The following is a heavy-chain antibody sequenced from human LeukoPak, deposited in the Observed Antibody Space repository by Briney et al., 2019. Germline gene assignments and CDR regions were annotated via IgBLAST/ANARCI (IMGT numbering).Heavy chain of an antibody. Sequence: PGGSLRLSCAASGLTFYDYAMHWVRQASGKGLEWVSGITWNSGSIAYADSVKGRFTISRDNAKNSLYLQVNSLRSEDTALYYCAAGAGITRYWGQGTLVTVSS. CDR1: GLTFYDYA. CDR2: ITWNSGSI. J-gene: IGHJ4*02. V-gene: IGHV3-9*01. CDR3: AAGAGITRY. D-gene: IGHD3-10*01.